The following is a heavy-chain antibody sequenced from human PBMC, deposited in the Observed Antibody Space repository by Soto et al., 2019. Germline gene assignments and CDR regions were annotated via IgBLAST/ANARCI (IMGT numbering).Heavy chain of an antibody. V-gene: IGHV3-7*01. Sequence: LRLSCAASGFTFSSYWMSWVRQAPGKGLEWVANIKQDGSEKYYVDSVKGRFTISRDNAKNSLYLQMNSLRAEDTAVYYCARDYQDNWNYGYYYYGMDVWGQGTTVTSP. CDR3: ARDYQDNWNYGYYYYGMDV. CDR2: IKQDGSEK. CDR1: GFTFSSYW. J-gene: IGHJ6*02. D-gene: IGHD1-7*01.